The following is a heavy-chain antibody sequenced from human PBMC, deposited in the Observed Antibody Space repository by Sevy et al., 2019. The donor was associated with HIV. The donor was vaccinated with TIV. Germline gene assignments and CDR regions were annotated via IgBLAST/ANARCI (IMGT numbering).Heavy chain of an antibody. J-gene: IGHJ6*02. D-gene: IGHD1-26*01. V-gene: IGHV3-23*01. CDR3: ARVVEALPGYYYGMDV. CDR2: LGGSVDMT. CDR1: GFTFSRYA. Sequence: GGSLRLSCVASGFTFSRYAMNWVRQAPGKGLKWVSALGGSVDMTYYADFVKGRFTISRDNSKNTLYLQMNSLRAEDTAVYYCARVVEALPGYYYGMDVWGQGTTVTVSS.